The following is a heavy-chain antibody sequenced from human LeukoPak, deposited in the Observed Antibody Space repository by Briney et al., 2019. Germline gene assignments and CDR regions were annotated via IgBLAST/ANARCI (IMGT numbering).Heavy chain of an antibody. CDR3: AKDTYDFQFDY. D-gene: IGHD3-3*01. Sequence: GGSLRLSCAASGFTVSSNYMSWVRQAPGKGLEWVSVIYSGGSTYYADSVKGRFTISRDNSKNTLYLQMNSLRAEDTAVYYCAKDTYDFQFDYWGQGTLVTVSS. CDR2: IYSGGST. V-gene: IGHV3-53*01. J-gene: IGHJ4*02. CDR1: GFTVSSNY.